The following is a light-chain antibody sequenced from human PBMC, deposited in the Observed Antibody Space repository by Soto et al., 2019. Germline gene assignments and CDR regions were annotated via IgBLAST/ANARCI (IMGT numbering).Light chain of an antibody. CDR1: SSDVGGYNY. J-gene: IGLJ1*01. V-gene: IGLV2-14*01. Sequence: QSALTQPASVSGSPGQSITISCTGTSSDVGGYNYVSWYQQHPGKAPKLMIYEVSNRPSGVSNRFSGSNSGNTASLTISGLQAEDEADYYCISYTSSSTLYVFGTGTKLTVL. CDR3: ISYTSSSTLYV. CDR2: EVS.